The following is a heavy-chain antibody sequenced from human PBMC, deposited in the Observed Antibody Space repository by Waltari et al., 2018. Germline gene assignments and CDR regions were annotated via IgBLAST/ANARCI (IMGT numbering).Heavy chain of an antibody. D-gene: IGHD6-13*01. CDR3: ARDGTWEQQLPGDWYFDL. CDR1: GGTFSSYA. Sequence: QVQLVQSGAEVKKPGSSVMVSCKASGGTFSSYAISWVRQAPGQGLEWMGGIIPIFGTANYAQKFQGRVTITTDESTSTAYMDLSSLRSEDTAVYYCARDGTWEQQLPGDWYFDLWGRGTLVTVSS. J-gene: IGHJ2*01. CDR2: IIPIFGTA. V-gene: IGHV1-69*05.